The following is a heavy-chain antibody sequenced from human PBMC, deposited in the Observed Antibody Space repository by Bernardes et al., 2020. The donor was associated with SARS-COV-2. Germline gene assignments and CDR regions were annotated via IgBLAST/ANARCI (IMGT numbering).Heavy chain of an antibody. Sequence: GGSLRLSCAASGFTLSTYAVHWVRQAPGKGPEWVAVIWSDGTEEMSAGSAKGRFTISRDNSKNTLYLQMNDLRGEDTAVYYCARDKYRGRGYGYDYDYGMDVWGQGTTVIVSS. D-gene: IGHD3-16*01. CDR3: ARDKYRGRGYGYDYDYGMDV. J-gene: IGHJ6*02. CDR1: GFTLSTYA. V-gene: IGHV3-33*01. CDR2: IWSDGTEE.